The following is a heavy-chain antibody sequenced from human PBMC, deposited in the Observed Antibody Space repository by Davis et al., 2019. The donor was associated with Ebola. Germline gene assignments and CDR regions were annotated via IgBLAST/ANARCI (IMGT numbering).Heavy chain of an antibody. CDR2: INAGHGNT. J-gene: IGHJ4*02. D-gene: IGHD3-22*01. CDR3: ARGAWGYYYDSSGYFDY. V-gene: IGHV1-3*01. CDR1: GGTFTSYA. Sequence: ASVKVSCKASGGTFTSYAMHWVRQAPGQRLEWMGWINAGHGNTKYSQKFQGRVTITRDTSTSTAYMELRSLRSDDTAVYYCARGAWGYYYDSSGYFDYWGQGTLVTVSS.